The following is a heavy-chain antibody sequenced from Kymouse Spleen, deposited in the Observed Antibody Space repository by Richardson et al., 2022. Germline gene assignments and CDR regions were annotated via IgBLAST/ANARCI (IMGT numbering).Heavy chain of an antibody. CDR3: ATMGYYYYYGMDV. D-gene: IGHD5-18,IGHD3-10*01,IGHD5-18*01. CDR1: GFTFSSYW. CDR2: IKQDGSEK. J-gene: IGHJ6*02. Sequence: EVQLVESGGGLVQPGGSLRLSCAASGFTFSSYWMSWVRQAPGKGLEWVANIKQDGSEKYYVDSVKGRFTISRDNAKNSLYLQMNSLRAEDTAVYYCATMGYYYYYGMDVWGQGTTVTVSS. V-gene: IGHV3-7*01.